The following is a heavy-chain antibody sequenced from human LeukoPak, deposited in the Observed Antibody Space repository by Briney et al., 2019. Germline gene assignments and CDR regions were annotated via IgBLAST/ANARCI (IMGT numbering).Heavy chain of an antibody. CDR3: TTDNWRGLDAFDI. J-gene: IGHJ3*02. V-gene: IGHV3-15*01. CDR2: IKSKTDGGTT. Sequence: GGSLRLSCAASGFTFSNAWMSWVRQAPGKGLEWVGRIKSKTDGGTTDYAAPVKGRFTISRDASKNTLYLQMDSLKTGDTAMYYCTTDNWRGLDAFDIWGQGTMVTVSS. CDR1: GFTFSNAW. D-gene: IGHD3-3*01.